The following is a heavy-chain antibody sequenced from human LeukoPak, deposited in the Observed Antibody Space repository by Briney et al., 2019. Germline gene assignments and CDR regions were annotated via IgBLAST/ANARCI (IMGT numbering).Heavy chain of an antibody. Sequence: GGSLRLSCAASGFTFSSYAMHWVRQAPGKGLEWVAVISYDGSNKYYADPAKGRFTISRDNSKNTLYLQMNSLRAEDTAVYYCARGGGIVVVPAAVWGQGTLVTVSS. V-gene: IGHV3-30-3*01. CDR1: GFTFSSYA. D-gene: IGHD2-2*01. CDR3: ARGGGIVVVPAAV. CDR2: ISYDGSNK. J-gene: IGHJ4*02.